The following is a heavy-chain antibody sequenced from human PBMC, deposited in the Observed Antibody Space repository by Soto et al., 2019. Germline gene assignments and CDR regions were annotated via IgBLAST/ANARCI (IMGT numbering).Heavy chain of an antibody. Sequence: VASVKVSCKASGYTFTSYGISWVRQAPGQGLEWMGWISAYNGNTNYAQKLQGRVTMTTDTSTSTAYMELRSLRSDDTAVYYCARDTGPRTYYYDSSGYTAGYFDYWGQGTLVTVSS. CDR2: ISAYNGNT. V-gene: IGHV1-18*01. CDR3: ARDTGPRTYYYDSSGYTAGYFDY. D-gene: IGHD3-22*01. CDR1: GYTFTSYG. J-gene: IGHJ4*02.